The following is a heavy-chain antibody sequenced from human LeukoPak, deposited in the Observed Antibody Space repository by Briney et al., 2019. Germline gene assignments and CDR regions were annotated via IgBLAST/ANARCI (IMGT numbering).Heavy chain of an antibody. CDR2: INPNGGSA. CDR3: VRGRPTYRSWSGSSLIDP. J-gene: IGHJ5*02. CDR1: GYTFTSYY. V-gene: IGHV1-46*01. Sequence: GASVKVSCKASGYTFTSYYMHWVRQAPGQGLEWMGIINPNGGSASNAQKFQGRVTMTRDMSTSTVYMELSSLRSEDTAVYYCVRGRPTYRSWSGSSLIDPWGQGTLVTVST. D-gene: IGHD3-3*01.